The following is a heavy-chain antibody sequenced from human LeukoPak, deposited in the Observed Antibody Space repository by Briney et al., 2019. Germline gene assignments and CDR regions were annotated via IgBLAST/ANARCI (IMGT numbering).Heavy chain of an antibody. CDR1: GFTFSSYS. CDR3: ARDGAGLSYYYYGMDV. CDR2: ISSSSSYI. V-gene: IGHV3-21*01. Sequence: GSLRLSCAASGFTFSSYSMNWVRQAPGKGLEWVSSISSSSSYIYYADSVKGRFTISRDNAKNSLYLQMNSLRAKDTAVYYFARDGAGLSYYYYGMDVWGQGTTVTVSS. D-gene: IGHD2/OR15-2a*01. J-gene: IGHJ6*02.